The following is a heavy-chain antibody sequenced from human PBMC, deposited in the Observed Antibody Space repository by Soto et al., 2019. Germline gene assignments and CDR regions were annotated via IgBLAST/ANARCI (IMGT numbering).Heavy chain of an antibody. CDR1: GGSISSGGYY. D-gene: IGHD3-3*01. CDR3: AASIFGVVPYYYYIDV. J-gene: IGHJ6*03. CDR2: IYYSGST. V-gene: IGHV4-31*03. Sequence: SETLSLTCTVSGGSISSGGYYWSWIRQHPGKGLEWIGYIYYSGSTYYNPSLKSRVTISVDTSKNQFSLKLSSVTAADTAVYYCAASIFGVVPYYYYIDVWGKGTTVTVSS.